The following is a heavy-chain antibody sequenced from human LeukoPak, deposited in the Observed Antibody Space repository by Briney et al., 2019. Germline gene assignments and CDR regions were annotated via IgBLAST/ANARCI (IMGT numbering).Heavy chain of an antibody. CDR3: AHSRRTYYDILTGYYFGLNYYYGMDV. CDR1: GFSLSTSGVG. Sequence: SGPTLVNPTLPLTLTCTFSGFSLSTSGVGVGWIRQPPVKALEWLALTYWNDDKAYSPSLKSRLTITNDTSKNQVVLTMTNMDPVDTATYYCAHSRRTYYDILTGYYFGLNYYYGMDVWGQGTTVTVSS. D-gene: IGHD3-9*01. CDR2: TYWNDDK. V-gene: IGHV2-5*01. J-gene: IGHJ6*02.